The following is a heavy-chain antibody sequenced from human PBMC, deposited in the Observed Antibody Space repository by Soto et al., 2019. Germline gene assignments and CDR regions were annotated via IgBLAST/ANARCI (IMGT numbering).Heavy chain of an antibody. Sequence: QVQLVQSGAEVQKPGSSVKVSCKASGGTFSSYTISWVRQAPGQGLEWMGRIIPILGIANYAQKFQGRVTITADKSTSTAYMELSSLRSEDTAVYYCARDSVVVVAARGVFDYWGQGTLVTVSS. J-gene: IGHJ4*02. CDR1: GGTFSSYT. CDR3: ARDSVVVVAARGVFDY. V-gene: IGHV1-69*08. CDR2: IIPILGIA. D-gene: IGHD2-15*01.